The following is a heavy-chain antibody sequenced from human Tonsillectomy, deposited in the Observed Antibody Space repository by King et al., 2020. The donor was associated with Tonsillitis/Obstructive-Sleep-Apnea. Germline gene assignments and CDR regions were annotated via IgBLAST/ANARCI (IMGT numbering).Heavy chain of an antibody. CDR2: INPSGDST. CDR1: GYTFTNYY. CDR3: ASSKNWIAAAGY. V-gene: IGHV1-46*01. Sequence: QLVQSGAEVKKPGASVKVSCKASGYTFTNYYIHWVRHAPGQGLEWMGIINPSGDSTTYAQKFQGRDTMTRYTSTNTVYMELSSLRSEDTSMYYCASSKNWIAAAGYGGEGPVVTVSS. D-gene: IGHD6-13*01. J-gene: IGHJ4*02.